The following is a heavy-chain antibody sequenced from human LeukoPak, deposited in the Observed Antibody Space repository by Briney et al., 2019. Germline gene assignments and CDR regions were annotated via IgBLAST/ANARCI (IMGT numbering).Heavy chain of an antibody. CDR1: GFTFSSYG. J-gene: IGHJ6*02. CDR2: ISYDGSNK. V-gene: IGHV3-30*03. D-gene: IGHD4-17*01. CDR3: ASGIVTTKHYYYYYGMDV. Sequence: PGGSLRLSCAASGFTFSSYGMHWVRQAPGKGLEWVAVISYDGSNKYYADSVKGRFTISRDNSKNTLYLQMNSLGAEDTAVYYCASGIVTTKHYYYYYGMDVWGQGTTVTVSS.